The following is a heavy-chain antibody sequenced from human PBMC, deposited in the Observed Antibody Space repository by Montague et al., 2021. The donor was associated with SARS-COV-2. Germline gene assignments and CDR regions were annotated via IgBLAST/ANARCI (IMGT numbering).Heavy chain of an antibody. CDR2: NNK. J-gene: IGHJ6*03. Sequence: NNKYYADSVKSRFTISRDNSKNTLYLQMNSLRAEETAISYCAKTPKKGYYYYMDVWGKGTTVNVAS. CDR3: AKTPKKGYYYYMDV. V-gene: IGHV3-33*06.